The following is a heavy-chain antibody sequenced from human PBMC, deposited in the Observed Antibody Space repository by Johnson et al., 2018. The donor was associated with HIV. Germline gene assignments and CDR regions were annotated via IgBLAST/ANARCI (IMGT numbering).Heavy chain of an antibody. CDR2: ISSDGTDT. CDR1: GFTFNNYW. Sequence: EVQLVESGGGLVQPGGSLVLSCAASGFTFNNYWMHWVRQAPGQGLVWVSRISSDGTDTYYADSVKGRFTISRDNAKNTMFVQMNSLRVEDTAVYYCARSGPNWAFDFWGQGTMVTVSS. D-gene: IGHD1-1*01. V-gene: IGHV3-74*02. J-gene: IGHJ3*01. CDR3: ARSGPNWAFDF.